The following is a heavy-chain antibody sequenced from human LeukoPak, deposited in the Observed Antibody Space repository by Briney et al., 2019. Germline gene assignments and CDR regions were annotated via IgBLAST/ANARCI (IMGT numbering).Heavy chain of an antibody. J-gene: IGHJ3*02. CDR3: ARGRNYDSSAYVFDI. CDR1: GFTFSSYE. CDR2: IWYDGSKK. Sequence: GGSLRLSCAASGFTFSSYEMDWVRQAPGKGLEWVAVIWYDGSKKYYADSVKGRFTISRDNSKNTLYLQMNSLRAEDTAVYYCARGRNYDSSAYVFDIWGQGTTVTVSS. D-gene: IGHD3-22*01. V-gene: IGHV3-33*08.